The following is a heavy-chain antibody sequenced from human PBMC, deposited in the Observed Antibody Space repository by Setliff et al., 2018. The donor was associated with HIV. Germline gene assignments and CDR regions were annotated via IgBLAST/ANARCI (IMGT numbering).Heavy chain of an antibody. CDR1: GGSISSGSYY. CDR3: ARSSSSWSGWFDP. J-gene: IGHJ5*02. D-gene: IGHD6-13*01. CDR2: IYTSGST. V-gene: IGHV4-61*02. Sequence: SETLSLTCTVSGGSISSGSYYWSWIRQPAGKGLEWIGRIYTSGSTNYNPSLKSRVTISADTPKNQFSLKLSSVTAADTAVYYCARSSSSWSGWFDPWGQGTLVTVSS.